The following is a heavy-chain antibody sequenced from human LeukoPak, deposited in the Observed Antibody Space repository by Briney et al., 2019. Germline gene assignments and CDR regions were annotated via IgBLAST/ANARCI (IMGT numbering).Heavy chain of an antibody. CDR3: ALNSHYYDSSGYYRFEPSDY. Sequence: GASVKVSCKASGYTFTSYDINWVRQATGQGLEWMGWMNPNSGNTGYAQKFQGRVTITRNTSISTAYMELSSLRSEDTAVYYCALNSHYYDSSGYYRFEPSDYWGQGTLVTVSS. V-gene: IGHV1-8*03. CDR1: GYTFTSYD. J-gene: IGHJ4*02. D-gene: IGHD3-22*01. CDR2: MNPNSGNT.